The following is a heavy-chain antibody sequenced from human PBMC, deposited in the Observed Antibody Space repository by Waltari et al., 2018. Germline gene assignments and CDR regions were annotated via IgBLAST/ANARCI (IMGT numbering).Heavy chain of an antibody. CDR1: GGSISSYY. CDR2: IYTSGST. D-gene: IGHD6-6*01. Sequence: QVQLQESGPGLVKPSETLSLTCTVSGGSISSYYWSWIRQPAGKGLEWIGRIYTSGSTNYNPSLKSRVTMSVDTSKNQFSLKLSSVTAADTAVYYCARVGWSSSSFWFDPWGQGTLVTVSS. J-gene: IGHJ5*02. CDR3: ARVGWSSSSFWFDP. V-gene: IGHV4-4*07.